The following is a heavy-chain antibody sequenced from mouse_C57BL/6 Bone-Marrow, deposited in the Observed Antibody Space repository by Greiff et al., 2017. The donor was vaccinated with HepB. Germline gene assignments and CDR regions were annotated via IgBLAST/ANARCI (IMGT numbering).Heavy chain of an antibody. CDR2: IYPGSGST. V-gene: IGHV1-55*01. CDR1: GYTFTSYW. Sequence: QVQLQQPGAELVKPGASVKMSCKASGYTFTSYWITWVKQRPGQCLEWIGEIYPGSGSTNYNEKFKSKATLTVDTSSSTAYMQLSSLTSEDSAVYYCARRYYGSSWYFDVWDTGTAVTVSS. CDR3: ARRYYGSSWYFDV. D-gene: IGHD1-1*01. J-gene: IGHJ1*03.